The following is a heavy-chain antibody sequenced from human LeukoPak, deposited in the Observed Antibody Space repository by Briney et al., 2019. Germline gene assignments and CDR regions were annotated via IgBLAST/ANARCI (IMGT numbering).Heavy chain of an antibody. Sequence: ASVKVSCKASGYTFTGYYMRWVRQAPGQGLEWMGRINPNSGGTNYAQKFQGRVTMTRDTSISTAYMELSRLRSDDTAVYYCARVGYYYDSSGYYNFDYWGQGTLVTVSS. CDR3: ARVGYYYDSSGYYNFDY. D-gene: IGHD3-22*01. CDR2: INPNSGGT. CDR1: GYTFTGYY. V-gene: IGHV1-2*06. J-gene: IGHJ4*02.